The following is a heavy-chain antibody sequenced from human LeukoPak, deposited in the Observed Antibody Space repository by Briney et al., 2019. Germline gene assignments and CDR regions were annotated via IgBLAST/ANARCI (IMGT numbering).Heavy chain of an antibody. V-gene: IGHV3-11*06. CDR1: GFSFSNFY. D-gene: IGHD3-22*01. J-gene: IGHJ4*02. CDR3: ARESDSSGYYDY. CDR2: ISSSSTYT. Sequence: GGSLRLSCAASGFSFSNFYMSWIRQAPGKGLEWVSYISSSSTYTNSADSVRGRFTISRDNAKNSLYLQMNSLRVEDTAVYYCARESDSSGYYDYWGQGTRVTVSS.